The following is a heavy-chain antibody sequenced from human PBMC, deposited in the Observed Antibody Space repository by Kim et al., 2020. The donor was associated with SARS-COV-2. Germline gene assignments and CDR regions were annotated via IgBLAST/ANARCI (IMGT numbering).Heavy chain of an antibody. Sequence: SETLSLTCTVSGGSVSSGSYYWSWIRQPPGKGLEWIGYIYYSGSTNYNPSLKSRVTISVDTSKNQFSLKLSSVTAADTAVYYCARDRWFGAPYHYYYGM. D-gene: IGHD3-10*01. CDR2: IYYSGST. J-gene: IGHJ6*01. CDR3: ARDRWFGAPYHYYYGM. V-gene: IGHV4-61*01. CDR1: GGSVSSGSYY.